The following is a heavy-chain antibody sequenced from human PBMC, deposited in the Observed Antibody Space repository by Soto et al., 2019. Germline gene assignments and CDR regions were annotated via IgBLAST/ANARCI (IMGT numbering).Heavy chain of an antibody. V-gene: IGHV4-30-4*01. D-gene: IGHD1-1*01. CDR1: GGSISSGDYY. Sequence: QVQLQESGPGLVKHSQNLSLICTVSGGSISSGDYYWSWIRKPPRKGLEWIGYLYYSGSTYYNPSLKSRFTISVDTSKNQSSLKLSSVTAADTAVYYWAHYCSERAFDIWGQGTMVTVSS. CDR2: LYYSGST. J-gene: IGHJ3*02. CDR3: AHYCSERAFDI.